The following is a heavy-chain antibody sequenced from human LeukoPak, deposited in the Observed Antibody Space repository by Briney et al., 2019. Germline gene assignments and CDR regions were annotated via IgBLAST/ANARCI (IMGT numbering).Heavy chain of an antibody. Sequence: SETLSLTCTVSGGSISSSSYYWGWIRQPPGKGLEWIGSIYYSGSTYYNPSLKSRVTMSVDKSKNQFSLKLSSVTAADTAVYYCAREGGPQSLRGTFDPWGQGTLVTVSS. CDR1: GGSISSSSYY. D-gene: IGHD1-1*01. CDR3: AREGGPQSLRGTFDP. V-gene: IGHV4-39*07. CDR2: IYYSGST. J-gene: IGHJ5*02.